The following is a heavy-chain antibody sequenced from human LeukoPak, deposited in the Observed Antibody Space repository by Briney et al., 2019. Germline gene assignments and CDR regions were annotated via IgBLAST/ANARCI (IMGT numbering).Heavy chain of an antibody. CDR1: GFPFSSYW. V-gene: IGHV3-7*03. CDR3: ARSQGVGHDAFDI. J-gene: IGHJ3*02. Sequence: GGSLRLSCVASGFPFSSYWMTWVRQAPGKGLEWVANIKQDGSKKSYVDSVKGRFTISRDNAKNSLYLQMNSLRAEDTALYHCARSQGVGHDAFDIWGQGTMVTVSS. CDR2: IKQDGSKK.